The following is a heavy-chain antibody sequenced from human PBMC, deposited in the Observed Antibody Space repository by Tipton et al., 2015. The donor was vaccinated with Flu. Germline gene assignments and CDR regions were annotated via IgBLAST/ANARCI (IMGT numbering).Heavy chain of an antibody. D-gene: IGHD3-22*01. CDR1: GGSISSYY. CDR3: ARDSGYYSTRFDP. V-gene: IGHV4-4*07. CDR2: IYTSGST. J-gene: IGHJ5*02. Sequence: GLVKPSETLSLTCTVSGGSISSYYWSWIRQPAGKGLEWIGRIYTSGSTNYNPSLESRVTMSIDTSKNQFFLKLSSVTAADTARYYCARDSGYYSTRFDPWGRGTLVTVSS.